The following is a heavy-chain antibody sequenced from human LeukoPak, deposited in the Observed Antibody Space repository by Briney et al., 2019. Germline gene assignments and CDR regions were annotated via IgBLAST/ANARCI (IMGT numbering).Heavy chain of an antibody. Sequence: GVSVRLPCAASVFTLCSYEMNWVRQAPGKGREGGSYVSSSGTTIEYADPVKGRFSISRDNAKNSLYMQLNSLRAEDTAVYYCARCYCSSTSCLIDYWGQGTLVTVSS. CDR3: ARCYCSSTSCLIDY. CDR1: VFTLCSYE. J-gene: IGHJ4*02. D-gene: IGHD2-2*01. V-gene: IGHV3-48*03. CDR2: VSSSGTTI.